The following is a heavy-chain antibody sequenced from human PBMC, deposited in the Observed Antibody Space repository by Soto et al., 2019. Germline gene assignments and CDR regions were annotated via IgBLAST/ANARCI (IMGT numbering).Heavy chain of an antibody. CDR2: VNGDGTAT. J-gene: IGHJ4*02. D-gene: IGHD3-16*01. Sequence: EVQLLESGGGLVQPGGSLRLSCAASGLRVSSFAMTWVRQAPGKGLEWISSVNGDGTATYYANSVKGRFTISRDTSKNTLYLQMDSLRAEATAVYYCAKITRSWGQGTLVTVSS. CDR1: GLRVSSFA. V-gene: IGHV3-23*01. CDR3: AKITRS.